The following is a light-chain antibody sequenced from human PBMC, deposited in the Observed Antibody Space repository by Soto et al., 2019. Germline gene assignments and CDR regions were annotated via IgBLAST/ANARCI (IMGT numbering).Light chain of an antibody. Sequence: DIQMTQSPSTLSASVGDRGTITCPASRSISSWLAWYQKKPGKAPKLLIYDAFSLEGGVPSRFSGSGSGTEFTLTISSLQPDDFATYYCQQYNSYSELTFGGGTKVDIK. CDR2: DAF. CDR3: QQYNSYSELT. CDR1: RSISSW. V-gene: IGKV1-5*01. J-gene: IGKJ4*01.